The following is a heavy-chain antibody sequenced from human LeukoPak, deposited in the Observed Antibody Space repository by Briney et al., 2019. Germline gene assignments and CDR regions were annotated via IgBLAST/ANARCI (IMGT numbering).Heavy chain of an antibody. J-gene: IGHJ4*02. CDR2: INPSGGST. CDR3: ARQGYSSSSTADF. Sequence: ASVKVSCKASGYTFTSYYMHWVRQAPGQGLEWMGIINPSGGSTSYAQKIEGRVTLTTDRATSTAHMELRSLRPDDTAVYYCARQGYSSSSTADFWGQGTLVTVSS. D-gene: IGHD6-6*01. V-gene: IGHV1-46*01. CDR1: GYTFTSYY.